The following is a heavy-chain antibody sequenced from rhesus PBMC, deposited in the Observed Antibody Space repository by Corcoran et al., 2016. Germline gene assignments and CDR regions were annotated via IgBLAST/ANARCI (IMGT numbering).Heavy chain of an antibody. Sequence: QVPPQESGPGLVKPSETPSLPRPVSGYSISRGSLWRRIRQPPGKGLEWIGYTTYSGSTSYNPTLKSRVTISRDTSKNQFSLKLSSVTAADTAVYYCARDFRIAAADYWGQGVLVTVSS. V-gene: IGHV4-122*02. CDR1: GYSISRGSL. CDR2: TTYSGST. J-gene: IGHJ4*01. CDR3: ARDFRIAAADY. D-gene: IGHD6-31*01.